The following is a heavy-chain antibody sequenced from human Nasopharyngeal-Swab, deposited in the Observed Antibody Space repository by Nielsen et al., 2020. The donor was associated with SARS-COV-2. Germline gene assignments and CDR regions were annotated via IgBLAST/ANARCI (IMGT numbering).Heavy chain of an antibody. CDR3: ARDRRGSTTAMVHNFDY. J-gene: IGHJ4*02. CDR1: GFTFSSYW. V-gene: IGHV3-7*01. D-gene: IGHD5-18*01. Sequence: GESLKISCAASGFTFSSYWMSWVRQAPGKGPEWVANIKQDGSNKYYADSVKGRFTISRDNSKNTLYLQMNSLRAEDTAVYYYARDRRGSTTAMVHNFDYWGQGTLVTVSS. CDR2: IKQDGSNK.